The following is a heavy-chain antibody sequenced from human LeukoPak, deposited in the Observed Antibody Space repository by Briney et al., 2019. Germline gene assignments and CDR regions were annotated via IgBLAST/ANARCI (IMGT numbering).Heavy chain of an antibody. Sequence: GSLRLSCAASGFTFSSYGMSWVRQAPGKGLEWVSAISGSGGNTYYADSVKGRFIISRDNSKNSLSLQMNILTAEDTATYYCAKGVVSGTLYYYGMDVWGQGTTVIVSS. CDR1: GFTFSSYG. J-gene: IGHJ6*02. CDR2: ISGSGGNT. D-gene: IGHD6-13*01. CDR3: AKGVVSGTLYYYGMDV. V-gene: IGHV3-23*01.